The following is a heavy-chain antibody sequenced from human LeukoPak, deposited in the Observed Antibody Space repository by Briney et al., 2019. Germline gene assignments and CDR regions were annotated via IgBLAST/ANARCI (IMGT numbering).Heavy chain of an antibody. CDR2: IYSGGST. CDR1: GFTVSSNY. Sequence: GGSLRLSCAASGFTVSSNYMSWVRQAPGKGLEWVSVIYSGGSTYYADSVKGRFTISRDNSKNTLYLQMNSLRAEDTAVYYCAREGYSYGCNYFDYWGQGTLVTVSS. D-gene: IGHD5-18*01. V-gene: IGHV3-53*01. J-gene: IGHJ4*02. CDR3: AREGYSYGCNYFDY.